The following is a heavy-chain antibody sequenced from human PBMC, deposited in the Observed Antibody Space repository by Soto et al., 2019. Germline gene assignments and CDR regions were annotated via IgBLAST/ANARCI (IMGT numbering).Heavy chain of an antibody. CDR3: ATDSWGPEV. D-gene: IGHD7-27*01. Sequence: QVQLVESGGGVVQPGRSLRLSCAASGFSFSSYNMHWVRQAPGKGLEWVTFIWRDGNSQSHADSVKGRFTVSRYNSKSTLYLQMDSLIGEATAVYYCATDSWGPEVWGQGTTVTVSS. V-gene: IGHV3-33*01. CDR2: IWRDGNSQ. CDR1: GFSFSSYN. J-gene: IGHJ6*02.